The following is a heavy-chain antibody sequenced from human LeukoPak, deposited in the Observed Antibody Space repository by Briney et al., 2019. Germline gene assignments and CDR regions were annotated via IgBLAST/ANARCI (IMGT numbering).Heavy chain of an antibody. CDR2: IKSKTEGGTT. D-gene: IGHD3-22*01. Sequence: GGSLRLSCAASGFTFDYACMSWVRQAPAKGLEWVGRIKSKTEGGTTVYAAPVQGRFTISRDDSKNTLYLQINSLKTEDTAVYFCTTEVRDSSGHFYFDNWGQGTLVTVSS. J-gene: IGHJ4*02. V-gene: IGHV3-15*01. CDR1: GFTFDYAC. CDR3: TTEVRDSSGHFYFDN.